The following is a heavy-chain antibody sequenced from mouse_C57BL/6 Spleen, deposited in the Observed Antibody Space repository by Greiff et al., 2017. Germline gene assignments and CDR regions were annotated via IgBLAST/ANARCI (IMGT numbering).Heavy chain of an antibody. Sequence: QVQLQQPGAELVMPGASVKLSCKASGYTFTSYWMHWVKQRPGQGLEWIGEIDPSDSYTNYNQKFKGKSTLTVDKSSSTAYMQLSSLTSEDSAVYYCARSSSYKFDYWGQGTTLTVSS. D-gene: IGHD1-1*01. CDR2: IDPSDSYT. CDR1: GYTFTSYW. CDR3: ARSSSYKFDY. J-gene: IGHJ2*01. V-gene: IGHV1-69*01.